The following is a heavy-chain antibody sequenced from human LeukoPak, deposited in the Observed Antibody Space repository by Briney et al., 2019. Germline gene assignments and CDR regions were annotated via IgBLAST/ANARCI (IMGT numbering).Heavy chain of an antibody. D-gene: IGHD3-10*01. CDR3: ATVDITMIRGITFDY. V-gene: IGHV1-24*01. CDR1: GYTLTELS. J-gene: IGHJ4*02. Sequence: ASVKVSCEVSGYTLTELSVHWVRQAPGKGLEWMGGFDPENGETIHAQKFQGRVTMTEDTSTDTAYMELSSLRSEDTAVYYCATVDITMIRGITFDYGGQGTLVTVSS. CDR2: FDPENGET.